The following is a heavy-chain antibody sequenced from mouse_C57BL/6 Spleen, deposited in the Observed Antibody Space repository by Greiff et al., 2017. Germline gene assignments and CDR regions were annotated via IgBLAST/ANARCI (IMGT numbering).Heavy chain of an antibody. CDR1: GYSFTGYY. Sequence: DVKLQESGPELVKPGASVKISCKASGYSFTGYYMNWVKQSPEKSLEWIGEINPSTGGTTYNQTFKAKATLTVDKSSSTAYMQLKSLTSEDSAVYYCAYYYGSSPGYFDVWGTGTTVTVSS. D-gene: IGHD1-1*01. CDR2: INPSTGGT. V-gene: IGHV1-42*01. J-gene: IGHJ1*03. CDR3: AYYYGSSPGYFDV.